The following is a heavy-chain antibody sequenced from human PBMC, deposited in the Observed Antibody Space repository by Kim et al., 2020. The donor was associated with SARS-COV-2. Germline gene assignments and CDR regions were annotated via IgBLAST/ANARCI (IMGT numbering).Heavy chain of an antibody. V-gene: IGHV4-59*01. CDR3: ARLTTVRRVIKPPYYYMDV. Sequence: SETLSLTCTVSGGSISGYYWTWIRQPPEKGLEWIGSIHYSGSTKYKKHSLGSRVTLSVDTSKNQFSLEVSSVTAADAAVFYCARLTTVRRVIKPPYYYMDVWGKGTTVTVSS. J-gene: IGHJ6*03. CDR1: GGSISGYY. CDR2: IHYSGST. D-gene: IGHD3-10*01.